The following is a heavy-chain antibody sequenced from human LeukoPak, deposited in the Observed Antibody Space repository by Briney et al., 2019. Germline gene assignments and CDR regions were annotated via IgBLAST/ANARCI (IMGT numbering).Heavy chain of an antibody. V-gene: IGHV3-23*01. Sequence: GGSLRLSCAASGFTVSDYAMTWVRQAPGKGLEWVATISGSGVMTYYADSVKGRFTVSGDTSKNTIYLQMHSLTAADTAVYYCASGYYYDSSGFYPIDYWGQGTLVTVSS. CDR2: ISGSGVMT. J-gene: IGHJ4*02. CDR1: GFTVSDYA. CDR3: ASGYYYDSSGFYPIDY. D-gene: IGHD3-22*01.